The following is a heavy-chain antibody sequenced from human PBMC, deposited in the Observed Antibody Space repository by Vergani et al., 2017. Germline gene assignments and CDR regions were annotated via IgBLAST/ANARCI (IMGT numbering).Heavy chain of an antibody. CDR3: AKFPLNITTPDRGEF. CDR2: ISYDGDTT. CDR1: GFRFSDYG. Sequence: HVQMVECGGGVVQTGRSLRLSCAVSGFRFSDYGMHWVRQAPGRGLEWVALISYDGDTTYYEDSVKGRFTISRDNSKNTLFLQMHNLRVEDTALYYCAKFPLNITTPDRGEFWGQGTLVTVSS. V-gene: IGHV3-30*18. D-gene: IGHD1-1*01. J-gene: IGHJ4*02.